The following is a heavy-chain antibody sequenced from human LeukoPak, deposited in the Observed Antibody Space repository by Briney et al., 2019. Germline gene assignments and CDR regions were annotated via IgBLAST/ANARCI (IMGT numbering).Heavy chain of an antibody. CDR2: SNHSGST. V-gene: IGHV4-34*01. CDR3: ARLGGSGSYVHYYYMDV. J-gene: IGHJ6*03. CDR1: GESISSHY. Sequence: SETRSLTCNVSGESISSHYWSWIRQSPGKGLEWIGESNHSGSTKYNPSLKSRVTISVDTSKNQFSLKLSSVTAADTAVYYCARLGGSGSYVHYYYMDVWGKGTTVTISS. D-gene: IGHD3-10*01.